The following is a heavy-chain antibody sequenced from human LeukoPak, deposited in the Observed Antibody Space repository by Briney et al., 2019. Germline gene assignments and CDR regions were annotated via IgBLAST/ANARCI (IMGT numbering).Heavy chain of an antibody. CDR1: GFTFSSYN. J-gene: IGHJ4*02. CDR3: ARIYSSSWYEGYYFDY. V-gene: IGHV3-48*01. CDR2: ISSSSSTI. Sequence: GGSLRLSCAASGFTFSSYNMNWVRQAPGKGLEGVSYISSSSSTIYYADSVKGRFTTSRDNAKNSLYLQMNSLRAEDTAVYYCARIYSSSWYEGYYFDYWGQGTLVTVSS. D-gene: IGHD6-13*01.